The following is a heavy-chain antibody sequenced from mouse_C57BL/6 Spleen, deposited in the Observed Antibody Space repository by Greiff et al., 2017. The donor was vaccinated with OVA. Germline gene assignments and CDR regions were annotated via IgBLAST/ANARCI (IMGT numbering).Heavy chain of an antibody. CDR3: ARRGIYYYGSSEYYYAMDY. J-gene: IGHJ4*01. Sequence: VQLQQSGGGLVKPGGSLKLSCAASGFTFSDYGLHWVRQAPEKGLEWVAYISSGSSTIYSADTVKGRFTISRDNAKNTLFLQMTSLRSEDTAMYYCARRGIYYYGSSEYYYAMDYWGQGTSVTVSS. CDR2: ISSGSSTI. V-gene: IGHV5-17*01. CDR1: GFTFSDYG. D-gene: IGHD1-1*01.